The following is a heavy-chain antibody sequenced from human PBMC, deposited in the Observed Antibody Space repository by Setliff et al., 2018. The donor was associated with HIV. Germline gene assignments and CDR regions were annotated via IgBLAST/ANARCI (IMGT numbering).Heavy chain of an antibody. Sequence: PSETLSLTCTVSGPSINIHYWSWIRQSPGKAFEWIGYIYSTGSTNYNPSLQSRVTISMVASRNQFSLKATSVTAADTAVYYCAKGAGFYGDYTFDHWGQGRQVTVSS. V-gene: IGHV4-59*11. CDR2: IYSTGST. CDR1: GPSINIHY. CDR3: AKGAGFYGDYTFDH. D-gene: IGHD4-17*01. J-gene: IGHJ4*02.